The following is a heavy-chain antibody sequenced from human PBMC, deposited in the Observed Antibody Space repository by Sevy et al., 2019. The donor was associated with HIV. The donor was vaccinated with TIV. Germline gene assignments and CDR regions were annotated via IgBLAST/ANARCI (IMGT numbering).Heavy chain of an antibody. CDR2: ISSSSSSI. Sequence: GGSLRLSCTASGFTFTTYTMNWVRQAPGKGLEWVAYISSSSSSIFYADSVKGRFTISRDNAKNSMYLQMNDLRAEDTAEDYGARDEQTYGDYDYYDYWGQGTLVTVSS. D-gene: IGHD4-17*01. V-gene: IGHV3-48*01. CDR3: ARDEQTYGDYDYYDY. J-gene: IGHJ4*02. CDR1: GFTFTTYT.